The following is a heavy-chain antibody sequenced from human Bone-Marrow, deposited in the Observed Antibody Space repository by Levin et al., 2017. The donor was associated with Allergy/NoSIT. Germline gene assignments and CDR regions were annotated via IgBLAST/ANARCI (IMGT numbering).Heavy chain of an antibody. CDR2: ISYSGST. Sequence: SETLSLTCTVSGGSISPNYWSWIRQPPGKGLEYIGYISYSGSTNYNPSLKSRVTLSVDTSKNQFSLKLNSVTAADTAVYYCARTAGIAVAALFEDWYFDLWGRGTLVTVSS. J-gene: IGHJ2*01. V-gene: IGHV4-59*01. D-gene: IGHD6-19*01. CDR1: GGSISPNY. CDR3: ARTAGIAVAALFEDWYFDL.